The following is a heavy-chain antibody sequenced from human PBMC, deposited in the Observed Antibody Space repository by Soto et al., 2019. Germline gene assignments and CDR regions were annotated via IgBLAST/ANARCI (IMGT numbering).Heavy chain of an antibody. Sequence: PGGSLRLSCAASGFTFSSYAMSWVRQAPGKGLEWVSAISGSGGSTYYADSVKGRFTISRDNSKNTLYLQMNSLRAEDTAVYYCAKPRQITSLLLYYFDYWGQGTLVTVSS. CDR1: GFTFSSYA. D-gene: IGHD2-15*01. CDR3: AKPRQITSLLLYYFDY. J-gene: IGHJ4*02. V-gene: IGHV3-23*01. CDR2: ISGSGGST.